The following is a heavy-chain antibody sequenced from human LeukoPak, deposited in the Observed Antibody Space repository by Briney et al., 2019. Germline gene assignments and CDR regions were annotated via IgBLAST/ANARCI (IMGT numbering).Heavy chain of an antibody. V-gene: IGHV4-61*02. CDR1: GGSISSGSYY. Sequence: SETLSLTCTVSGGSISSGSYYWSWIRQPAGKGLEWIGRIYTSGSTNYNPSLKSRVTISVDTSKNQFSLKLSSVTAADTAVYYCARRVGYYGSGSYSYYYYYYMDVWGKGTTVTISS. CDR3: ARRVGYYGSGSYSYYYYYYMDV. J-gene: IGHJ6*03. D-gene: IGHD3-10*01. CDR2: IYTSGST.